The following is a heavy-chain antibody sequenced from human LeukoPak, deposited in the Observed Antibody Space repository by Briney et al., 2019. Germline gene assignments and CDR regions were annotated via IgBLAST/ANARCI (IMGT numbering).Heavy chain of an antibody. CDR2: IYYSGST. D-gene: IGHD3-9*01. J-gene: IGHJ5*02. CDR3: AREEPWGYFDWLPTWGPNGGWFDP. Sequence: PSETLSLTCTVSGGSISSSSYYWGWIRQPPGKGLEWIGSIYYSGSTYYNPSLKSRVTISVDTSKNQFSLKLSSVTAADTAVYYCAREEPWGYFDWLPTWGPNGGWFDPWGQGTLVTVSS. V-gene: IGHV4-39*07. CDR1: GGSISSSSYY.